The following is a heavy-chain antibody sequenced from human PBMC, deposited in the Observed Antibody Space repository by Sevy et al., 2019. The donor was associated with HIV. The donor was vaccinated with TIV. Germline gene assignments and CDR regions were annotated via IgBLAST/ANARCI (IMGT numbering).Heavy chain of an antibody. CDR2: INYSGGA. J-gene: IGHJ4*02. CDR3: ERVEGGFQHYYDSRGVEY. D-gene: IGHD3-22*01. V-gene: IGHV4-31*03. Sequence: SETLSLTCTVSGASISGGGYYWTWIRHHPGKGLEWIGHINYSGGAYYIPSLKSRLTISMDTSNNQFSLRLSSVTAADTDVYYCERVEGGFQHYYDSRGVEYWGQGTLVTVSS. CDR1: GASISGGGYY.